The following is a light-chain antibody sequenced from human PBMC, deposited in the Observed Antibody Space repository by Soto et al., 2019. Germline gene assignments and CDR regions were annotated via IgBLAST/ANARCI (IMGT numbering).Light chain of an antibody. Sequence: EIVLTQSPGTLSSSVGERVTLSCRASQSVSSYLAWYQQTPGQAPRLLIYDTSNRATGTPDRFSGSGSGTDFTLTISRLEPEDFTVYYCQQYGSSPLTFGGGTKVDIK. J-gene: IGKJ4*01. CDR2: DTS. CDR1: QSVSSY. CDR3: QQYGSSPLT. V-gene: IGKV3-20*01.